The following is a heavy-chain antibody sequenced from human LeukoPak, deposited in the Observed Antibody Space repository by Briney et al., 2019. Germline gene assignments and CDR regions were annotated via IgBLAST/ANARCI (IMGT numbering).Heavy chain of an antibody. D-gene: IGHD2-2*01. CDR2: IKPDGGEI. J-gene: IGHJ2*01. CDR3: ARNQLLHWYFDL. V-gene: IGHV3-7*05. CDR1: GFIFSSYW. Sequence: PGGSLRLSCAASGFIFSSYWMSWVRQAPGKGLEWVANIKPDGGEIYYVDSVKGRFTISRDNAKNSLYLQMNSLRADDTAVYYCARNQLLHWYFDLWGRGTLVTVSS.